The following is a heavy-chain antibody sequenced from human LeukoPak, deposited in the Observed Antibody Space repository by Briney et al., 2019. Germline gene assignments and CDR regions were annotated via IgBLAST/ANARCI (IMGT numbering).Heavy chain of an antibody. Sequence: GGSLRLSCAASGLTFSGSAMHWVRQASGKGLEWVGRIRSKANSYATAYAASVKGRFTISRDDSKNTAYLQMNSLKTEDTAVYYCTGMWIQLWLSSEAFDIWGQGTMVTVSS. V-gene: IGHV3-73*01. D-gene: IGHD5-18*01. CDR2: IRSKANSYAT. CDR1: GLTFSGSA. CDR3: TGMWIQLWLSSEAFDI. J-gene: IGHJ3*02.